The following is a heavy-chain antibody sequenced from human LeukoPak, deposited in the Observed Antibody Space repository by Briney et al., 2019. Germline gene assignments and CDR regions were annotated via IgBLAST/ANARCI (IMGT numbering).Heavy chain of an antibody. V-gene: IGHV3-48*03. CDR1: GFTFISSE. CDR3: ARSYYYHGMDV. J-gene: IGHJ6*02. CDR2: ITGSGSII. Sequence: GRSLRLSCAASGFTFISSEMNWVRQAPGKGLEWISYITGSGSIIYYADSVKGRFTISRDNAKNSLYLQMNSLRAEDTAVYYCARSYYYHGMDVWGQGTTVTVSS.